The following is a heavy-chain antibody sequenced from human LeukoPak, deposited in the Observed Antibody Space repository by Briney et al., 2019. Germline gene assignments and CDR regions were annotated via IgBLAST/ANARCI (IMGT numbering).Heavy chain of an antibody. Sequence: PGGSLRLSCAASGFTFSNYAMHWVRQAPGKGLEWVAAISYDGSNKYYEDSVKGRFTISRDNSKNTLYLQMNSLRAEDTAVYSCARDVIAAAGMGGGKGYWGQGTLVTVSS. D-gene: IGHD6-13*01. V-gene: IGHV3-30-3*01. CDR1: GFTFSNYA. J-gene: IGHJ4*01. CDR2: ISYDGSNK. CDR3: ARDVIAAAGMGGGKGY.